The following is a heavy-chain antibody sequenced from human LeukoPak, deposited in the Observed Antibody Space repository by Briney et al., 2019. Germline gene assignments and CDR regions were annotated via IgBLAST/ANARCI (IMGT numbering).Heavy chain of an antibody. Sequence: PSETLSLTCTVDGGSFSGFSFTWIRQPPGKGLEWIGYIYYSGSTNYNPSLKSRVTISVDTSKNQFSLKLSSVTAADTAVYYCARDSNSGSYCSSTSCPYWYFDLWGRGTLVTVSS. V-gene: IGHV4-59*01. J-gene: IGHJ2*01. CDR1: GGSFSGFS. CDR2: IYYSGST. CDR3: ARDSNSGSYCSSTSCPYWYFDL. D-gene: IGHD2-2*01.